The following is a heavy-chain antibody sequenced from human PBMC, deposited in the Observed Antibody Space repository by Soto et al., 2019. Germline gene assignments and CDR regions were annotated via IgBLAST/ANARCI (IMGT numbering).Heavy chain of an antibody. CDR3: ARGQEGVVATH. V-gene: IGHV4-34*01. Sequence: QVQLQQWGAGLLKPSENLSLNCAVTGGSLSGYYWRWIRQPPGKGLEWIGEVKDGGHTNYSPSLRGRVTISSDTSNNQFSLRLNSVTAADTGVYYCARGQEGVVATHWDQGSLVTVSS. CDR2: VKDGGHT. J-gene: IGHJ4*02. CDR1: GGSLSGYY. D-gene: IGHD5-12*01.